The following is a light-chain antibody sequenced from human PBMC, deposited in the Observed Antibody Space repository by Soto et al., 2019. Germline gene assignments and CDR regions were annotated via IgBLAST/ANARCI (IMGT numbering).Light chain of an antibody. CDR1: TSDLGDYKY. Sequence: QSALTQPASVSGSPGQSITISCTGTTSDLGDYKYISWYQQHPGKVPKLIIYEVTNRPSGVSNRFSGSKSGNTASLTTSGPQAEEDDIYSGILYTIGGVFGGGTNRT. V-gene: IGLV2-14*01. CDR3: ILYTIGGV. CDR2: EVT. J-gene: IGLJ3*02.